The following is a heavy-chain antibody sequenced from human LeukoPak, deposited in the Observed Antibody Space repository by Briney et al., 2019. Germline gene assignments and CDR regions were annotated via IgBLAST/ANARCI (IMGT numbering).Heavy chain of an antibody. D-gene: IGHD1-26*01. J-gene: IGHJ6*02. V-gene: IGHV4-59*01. Sequence: SETLSLTCTVSGDSMSYYYWSWIRQPRGKGLEWSGYIYYTGSTDYNPSLKSRVSISVYTSKNQFSLKLSSVTPADTAVYFCARDGKISPYSGMDVWGQGTTVTVSS. CDR3: ARDGKISPYSGMDV. CDR1: GDSMSYYY. CDR2: IYYTGST.